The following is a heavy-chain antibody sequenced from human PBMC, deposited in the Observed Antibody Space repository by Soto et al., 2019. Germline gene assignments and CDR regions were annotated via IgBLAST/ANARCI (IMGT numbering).Heavy chain of an antibody. D-gene: IGHD2-2*01. CDR3: ARGPLIGYCSSTSCYFDY. J-gene: IGHJ4*02. CDR2: IIPILGIA. CDR1: GGTFSSYT. V-gene: IGHV1-69*02. Sequence: SVKVSCKASGGTFSSYTISWVRQAPGQGLEWMGRIIPILGIANYAQKFQGRVTITADKSTSTAYMELSSLRSEDTAVYYCARGPLIGYCSSTSCYFDYWGQGTLVTVSS.